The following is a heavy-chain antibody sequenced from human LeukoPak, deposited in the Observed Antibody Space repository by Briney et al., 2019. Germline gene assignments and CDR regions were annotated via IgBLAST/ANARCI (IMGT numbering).Heavy chain of an antibody. CDR2: ISGSGGST. CDR1: GFTFSNYA. D-gene: IGHD2-2*02. CDR3: AKNHPVNTDYYMDV. V-gene: IGHV3-23*01. J-gene: IGHJ6*03. Sequence: GGSLRLSCAASGFTFSNYAMSWVRQAPGKGLEWVSGISGSGGSTYYADSVKGRFTISRDNSKNTLYLQMNSLRAEDTAVYYCAKNHPVNTDYYMDVWGKGTTVTVSS.